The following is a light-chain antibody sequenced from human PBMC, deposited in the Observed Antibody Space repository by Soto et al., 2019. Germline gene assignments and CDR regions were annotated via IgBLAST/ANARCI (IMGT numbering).Light chain of an antibody. J-gene: IGKJ2*01. V-gene: IGKV1-5*03. Sequence: DIQMTQSPTTLSASVGDRVTITCRASQSISSWLAWYQQKPGKAPKLLIYKASSLESGVPSRFSGSGSGTEFTLTISSLQPDDFATYYCQQYNSYPYTFGQGTKLEIK. CDR3: QQYNSYPYT. CDR1: QSISSW. CDR2: KAS.